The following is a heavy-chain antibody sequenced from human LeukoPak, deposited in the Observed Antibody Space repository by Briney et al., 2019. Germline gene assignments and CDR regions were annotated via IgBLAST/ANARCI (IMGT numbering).Heavy chain of an antibody. V-gene: IGHV3-66*01. D-gene: IGHD3-22*01. CDR2: IYSGGST. CDR3: ARGKEAHHYYDNSEFDY. J-gene: IGHJ4*02. Sequence: GGSLRLSCAASGFTVSSNYMSWVRQAPGKGLEWVSVIYSGGSTYYADSVKGRFTISRDNSKNTLYLQMNSLRAEDTAVYYCARGKEAHHYYDNSEFDYWGQGTLVTVSS. CDR1: GFTVSSNY.